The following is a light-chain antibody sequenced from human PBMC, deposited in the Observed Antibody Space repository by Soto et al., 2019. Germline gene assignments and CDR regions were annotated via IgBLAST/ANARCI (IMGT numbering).Light chain of an antibody. V-gene: IGKV3-15*01. Sequence: TQSPGTLSLSPGEGATLSCRASQSVSSNYLAWYQQKPGQAPRLLIYDASTRAAGVPARFSGSGSGTEFTLTISSRQSEDSAVYYSQKYYDWPLAFGGGTKVDIK. J-gene: IGKJ4*01. CDR1: QSVSSNY. CDR2: DAS. CDR3: QKYYDWPLA.